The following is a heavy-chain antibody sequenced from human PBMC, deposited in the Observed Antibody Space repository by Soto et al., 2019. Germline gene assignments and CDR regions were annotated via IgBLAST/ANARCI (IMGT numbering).Heavy chain of an antibody. V-gene: IGHV3-64*01. CDR1: GFTFSSYA. CDR3: ARKRIAVAGTGGLGY. D-gene: IGHD6-19*01. J-gene: IGHJ4*02. CDR2: ISSNGGST. Sequence: GGSLRLSCAASGFTFSSYAMHWVRQAPGKGLEYVSAISSNGGSTYYANSVKGRFTISRDNSKNTLYLQMGSLRAEDMAVYYCARKRIAVAGTGGLGYWGQGTLVTVSS.